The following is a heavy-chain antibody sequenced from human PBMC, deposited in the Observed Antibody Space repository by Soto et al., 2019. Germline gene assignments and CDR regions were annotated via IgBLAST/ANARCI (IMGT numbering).Heavy chain of an antibody. D-gene: IGHD3-16*02. Sequence: QVQLVQSGAEVKKPGSSVKVSCKASGGTFSSYAISWVRQAPGQGLEWMGGIIPIFGTANYAQKFQGRVTITADESTSTAYMELGSLRSEDTAVYYCARETGMITFGGVIAYTPLGYWGQGTLVTVSS. CDR2: IIPIFGTA. CDR3: ARETGMITFGGVIAYTPLGY. CDR1: GGTFSSYA. V-gene: IGHV1-69*01. J-gene: IGHJ4*02.